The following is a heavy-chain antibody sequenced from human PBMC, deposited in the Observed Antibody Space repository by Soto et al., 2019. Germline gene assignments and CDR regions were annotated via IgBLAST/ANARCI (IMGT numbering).Heavy chain of an antibody. Sequence: QVQLVESGGGVVQPGRSLRLSCAASGFTFSSYAMHWVRRAPGKGLEWVAVMSYDGSNKYYADSVKGRFTISRDNSKNTLYLQMNGLRPDDTALYYCARDGGAYWGQGTLVIVSS. CDR1: GFTFSSYA. V-gene: IGHV3-30-3*01. J-gene: IGHJ4*02. CDR2: MSYDGSNK. D-gene: IGHD3-16*01. CDR3: ARDGGAY.